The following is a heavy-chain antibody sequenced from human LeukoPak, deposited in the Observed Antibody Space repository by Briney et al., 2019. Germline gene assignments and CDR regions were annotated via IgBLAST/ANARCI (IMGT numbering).Heavy chain of an antibody. CDR1: GYTSTSYY. Sequence: GASVKVSCKASGYTSTSYYMHWVRQAPGQGLEWMGIINPSGGSTSYAQKFQGRVTMTRDTSTSTVYMELSRLRSDNTAVYYCASLGYTVTTGYYYYMDVWGKGTAVTVSS. CDR3: ASLGYTVTTGYYYYMDV. D-gene: IGHD4-17*01. J-gene: IGHJ6*03. CDR2: INPSGGST. V-gene: IGHV1-46*01.